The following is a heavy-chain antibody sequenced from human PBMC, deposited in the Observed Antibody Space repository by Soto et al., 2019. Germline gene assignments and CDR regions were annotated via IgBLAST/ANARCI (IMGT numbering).Heavy chain of an antibody. J-gene: IGHJ4*02. CDR2: ISSSSSTI. V-gene: IGHV3-48*02. Sequence: PGGSLRLSCAASGFTFSSYSMNWVRPSPGKGLEWVSYISSSSSTIYYADSVKGRFTISRDNAKNSLYLQMNSLRDEDTAVYYCARDLLTCTRLFDYWYQGTLVTASS. CDR1: GFTFSSYS. CDR3: ARDLLTCTRLFDY. D-gene: IGHD2-2*01.